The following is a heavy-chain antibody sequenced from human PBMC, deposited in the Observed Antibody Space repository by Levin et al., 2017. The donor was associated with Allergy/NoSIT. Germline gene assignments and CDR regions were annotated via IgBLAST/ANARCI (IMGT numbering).Heavy chain of an antibody. CDR2: IYYSGST. CDR3: ATYYYDSSGPTSPAAFDI. Sequence: SETLSLTCTVSGGSISSGGYYWSWIRQHPGKGLEWIGYIYYSGSTYYNPSLKSRVTISVDTSKNQFSLKLSSVTAADTAVYYCATYYYDSSGPTSPAAFDIWGQGTMVTVSS. CDR1: GGSISSGGYY. V-gene: IGHV4-31*03. J-gene: IGHJ3*02. D-gene: IGHD3-22*01.